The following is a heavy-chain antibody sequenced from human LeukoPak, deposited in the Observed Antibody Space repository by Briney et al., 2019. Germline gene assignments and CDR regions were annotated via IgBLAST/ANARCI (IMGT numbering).Heavy chain of an antibody. CDR1: GFTFSDYY. Sequence: GGSLRLSCAASGFTFSDYYMSWIRQAPGKGLEWVSHISSSGSTIYDADSVKGRFTISRDNAKNSLYLQMNGLRAEDTAVYYCARPGDYYDSSGYYRFEYWGQGTLVTVSS. J-gene: IGHJ4*02. V-gene: IGHV3-11*01. CDR3: ARPGDYYDSSGYYRFEY. CDR2: ISSSGSTI. D-gene: IGHD3-22*01.